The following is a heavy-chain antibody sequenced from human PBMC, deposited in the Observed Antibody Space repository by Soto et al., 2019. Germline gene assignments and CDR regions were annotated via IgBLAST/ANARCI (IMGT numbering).Heavy chain of an antibody. V-gene: IGHV3-53*01. Sequence: GGSLRLSCAASGFTFSSNYMSWVRQAPGKGLEWVSVIYSGGSTYYADSVKGRFTISRDNSKNTLYHKMNSMRAEDTAVYYCARESYYYDSSGYSGGHFDYWGQGTLVTVSS. CDR2: IYSGGST. CDR3: ARESYYYDSSGYSGGHFDY. J-gene: IGHJ4*02. CDR1: GFTFSSNY. D-gene: IGHD3-22*01.